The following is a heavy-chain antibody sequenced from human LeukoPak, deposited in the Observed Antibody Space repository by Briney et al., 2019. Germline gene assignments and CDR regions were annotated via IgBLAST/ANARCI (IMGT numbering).Heavy chain of an antibody. D-gene: IGHD3-10*01. V-gene: IGHV3-21*01. CDR2: ISSSSSYI. J-gene: IGHJ3*02. Sequence: GGSLRLSCAASGFTFIDYSVNWVRQAPGKGLERVSSISSSSSYIFYADSLKGRFTISRDNAKNSLYLQMNSLRAEDTAVYYCARLRDYFTHAFDIWGQGTMVTVSS. CDR3: ARLRDYFTHAFDI. CDR1: GFTFIDYS.